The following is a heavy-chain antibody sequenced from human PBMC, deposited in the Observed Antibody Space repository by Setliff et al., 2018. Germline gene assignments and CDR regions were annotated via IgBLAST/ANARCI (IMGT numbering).Heavy chain of an antibody. CDR2: IYHSGTT. D-gene: IGHD1-26*01. Sequence: SETLSLTCTVSGGSMITNDYFWGWIRQPPGKGLEWIGEIYHSGTTNYNPSLKSRVTMSVDKSRNQFSLRLTSVTAADTAIYYCTRAYSGSHDYWGQGTLVTVSS. V-gene: IGHV4-39*07. J-gene: IGHJ4*02. CDR1: GGSMITNDYF. CDR3: TRAYSGSHDY.